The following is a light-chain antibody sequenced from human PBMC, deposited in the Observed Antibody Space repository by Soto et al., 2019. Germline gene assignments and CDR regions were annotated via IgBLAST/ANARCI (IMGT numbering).Light chain of an antibody. J-gene: IGKJ1*01. CDR2: GAS. CDR3: QQYNSWLWT. V-gene: IGKV3-15*01. Sequence: EIVLTQSPDTLSLSLGERATLSCRASQSVSSSYLAWYQQKPGQAPRLLIYGASTRATGIPARFSGSGSGTEFTLIISSLQSEDSAVYYCQQYNSWLWTFGQGTKVDIK. CDR1: QSVSSSY.